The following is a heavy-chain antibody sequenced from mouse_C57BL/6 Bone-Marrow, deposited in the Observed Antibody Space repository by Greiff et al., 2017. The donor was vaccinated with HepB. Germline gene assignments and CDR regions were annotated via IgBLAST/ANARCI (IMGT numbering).Heavy chain of an antibody. V-gene: IGHV2-2*01. D-gene: IGHD1-1*01. CDR3: ARNRYGSRWDFDY. CDR2: IWSGGST. J-gene: IGHJ2*01. Sequence: VKLQESGPGLVQPSQSLSITCTVSGFSLTSYGVHWVRQSPGKGLEWLGVIWSGGSTDYNAAFISRLSISKDNSKSQVFFKMNSLQADDTAIYYCARNRYGSRWDFDYWGQGTTLTVSS. CDR1: GFSLTSYG.